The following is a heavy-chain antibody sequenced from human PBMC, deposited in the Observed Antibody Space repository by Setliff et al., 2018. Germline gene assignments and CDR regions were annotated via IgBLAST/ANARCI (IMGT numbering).Heavy chain of an antibody. D-gene: IGHD5-12*01. CDR3: ARGKWFRLDKSAWSNWFDP. CDR2: MNAHSGNS. CDR1: GYSFSDYD. Sequence: ASVKVSCKAPGYSFSDYDINWVRQAPGQGLEWMGWMNAHSGNSGCAQKFQGRVTMTRDTSISTAYMELNSLQYEDTAVYYCARGKWFRLDKSAWSNWFDPWGQGTLVTVSS. V-gene: IGHV1-8*01. J-gene: IGHJ5*02.